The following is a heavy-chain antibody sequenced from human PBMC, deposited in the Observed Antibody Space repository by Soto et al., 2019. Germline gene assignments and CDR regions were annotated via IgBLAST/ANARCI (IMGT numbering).Heavy chain of an antibody. J-gene: IGHJ6*03. Sequence: TETLSHTCAVDGGSFGGYHWSRIRQPSGKGLEWIGEINHSGSTNYNPSLKSRVTISVDTSKNQFSLKLSSVTAADTAVYYCARGGPEYYYGSGKAADYMDVWGKGTTVT. V-gene: IGHV4-34*01. CDR3: ARGGPEYYYGSGKAADYMDV. CDR1: GGSFGGYH. D-gene: IGHD3-10*01. CDR2: INHSGST.